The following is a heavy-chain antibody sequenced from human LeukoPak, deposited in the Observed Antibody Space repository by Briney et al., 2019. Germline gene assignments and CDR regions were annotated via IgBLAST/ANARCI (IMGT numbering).Heavy chain of an antibody. CDR1: GGTFSSYT. J-gene: IGHJ4*02. CDR3: ARAYYDSSGYLYFDY. V-gene: IGHV1-69*02. CDR2: IIPILGIA. D-gene: IGHD3-22*01. Sequence: SVKVSCRASGGTFSSYTISWVRQAPGQGLEWMGRIIPILGIANYAQKFQGRVTITADKSTSTAYMELSSLRSEDTAVYYCARAYYDSSGYLYFDYWGQGTLVTVSS.